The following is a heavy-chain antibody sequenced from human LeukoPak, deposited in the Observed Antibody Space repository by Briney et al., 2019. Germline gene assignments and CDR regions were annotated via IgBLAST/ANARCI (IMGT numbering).Heavy chain of an antibody. J-gene: IGHJ4*02. Sequence: SEILSLTCAVYGGSFSGYYWSWIRQPPGKGLEWIGEINHSGSTNYNPSLKSRVTISVDTSKNQFSLRLSSVTAADTAVYYCARHGRRRIGLTMIVVYHFDYWGQGTLVTVSS. CDR3: ARHGRRRIGLTMIVVYHFDY. D-gene: IGHD3-22*01. V-gene: IGHV4-34*01. CDR2: INHSGST. CDR1: GGSFSGYY.